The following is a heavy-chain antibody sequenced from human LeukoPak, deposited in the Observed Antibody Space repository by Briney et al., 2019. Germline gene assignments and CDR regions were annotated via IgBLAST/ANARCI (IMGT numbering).Heavy chain of an antibody. D-gene: IGHD6-13*01. CDR1: GFTFSSYS. CDR3: ARDEERYSSSWFGFDY. CDR2: ISSSSSYI. Sequence: GGSLRLSCAASGFTFSSYSMNWVRQAPGKGLEWVSSISSSSSYIYYADSVKGRFTISRDNAKNSLYLQMNSPRAEDTAVYYCARDEERYSSSWFGFDYWGQGTLVTVSS. J-gene: IGHJ4*02. V-gene: IGHV3-21*01.